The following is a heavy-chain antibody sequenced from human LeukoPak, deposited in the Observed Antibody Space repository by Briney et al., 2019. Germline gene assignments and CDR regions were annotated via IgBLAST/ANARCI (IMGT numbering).Heavy chain of an antibody. D-gene: IGHD3-10*01. J-gene: IGHJ4*02. CDR3: AGGLWFGEFSY. CDR1: GGSISSGGYY. V-gene: IGHV4-61*08. Sequence: SETLSLTCTVSGGSISSGGYYWSWIRQHPGKGLEWIGYIYYSGSTNYNPSLKSRVTISVDTSKNQFSLKLSSVTAADTAVYYCAGGLWFGEFSYWGQGTLDTVSS. CDR2: IYYSGST.